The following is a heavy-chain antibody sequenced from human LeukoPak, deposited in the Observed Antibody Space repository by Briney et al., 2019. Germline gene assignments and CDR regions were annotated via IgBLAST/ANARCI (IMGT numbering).Heavy chain of an antibody. CDR1: GFTFSSYA. CDR2: ISYDGSNK. V-gene: IGHV3-30*01. Sequence: GGSLRLSCAASGFTFSSYAMHWVRQAPGKGLQWVAGISYDGSNKYYADSVKGRFTISRDNSKNTLYLQMNSLSAEDTAVYYCATNPYCSGGSCFRLYYYYYYMDVWGKGTTVTVSS. CDR3: ATNPYCSGGSCFRLYYYYYYMDV. D-gene: IGHD2-15*01. J-gene: IGHJ6*03.